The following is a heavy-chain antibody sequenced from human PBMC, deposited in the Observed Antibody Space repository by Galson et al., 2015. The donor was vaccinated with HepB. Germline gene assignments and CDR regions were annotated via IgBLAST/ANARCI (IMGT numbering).Heavy chain of an antibody. CDR3: ARESIVVVNGMDV. V-gene: IGHV3-11*05. J-gene: IGHJ6*02. CDR1: GFTFSDYY. Sequence: SLRLSCAASGFTFSDYYMSWIRQAPGKGLEWVSYISSSSGYTNYADSVKGRFTISRDNAKNSLYLQMNSLRAEDTAVYYCARESIVVVNGMDVWGQGTTVTVSS. CDR2: ISSSSGYT. D-gene: IGHD2-2*01.